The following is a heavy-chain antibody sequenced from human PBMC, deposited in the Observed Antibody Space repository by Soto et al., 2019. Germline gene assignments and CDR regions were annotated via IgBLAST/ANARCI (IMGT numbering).Heavy chain of an antibody. J-gene: IGHJ6*02. V-gene: IGHV1-69*12. CDR3: ARDKDREQLGGNYYSTLDV. D-gene: IGHD1-26*01. CDR1: GDTFDTFA. Sequence: QVQLVQSGAEVVKPGSSVKVSCKASGDTFDTFAISWVRQAPGQGLEWMGGIIPIFRTPDYGQKFQGRVTITADESPSTAFMELSSLRSEDTAVYYCARDKDREQLGGNYYSTLDVWCQGTTVTVSS. CDR2: IIPIFRTP.